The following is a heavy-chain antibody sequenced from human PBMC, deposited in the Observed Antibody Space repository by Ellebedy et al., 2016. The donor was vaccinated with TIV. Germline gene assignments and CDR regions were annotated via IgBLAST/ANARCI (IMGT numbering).Heavy chain of an antibody. CDR2: IDPSDSYI. J-gene: IGHJ6*02. CDR1: GYRFSTFW. Sequence: KVSCKVSGYRFSTFWINWVRRMPGKGLEWMGRIDPSDSYIKYSPSFQGHVTISVDKSVSTAYLEWSSLKASDTAMYYCARLENTDCSYGMDVWGQGTTVTVTS. CDR3: ARLENTDCSYGMDV. V-gene: IGHV5-10-1*01. D-gene: IGHD2/OR15-2a*01.